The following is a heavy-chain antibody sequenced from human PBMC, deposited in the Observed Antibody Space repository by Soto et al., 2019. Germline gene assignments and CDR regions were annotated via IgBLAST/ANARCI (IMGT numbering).Heavy chain of an antibody. CDR3: AKNSGWFNT. D-gene: IGHD3-10*01. CDR1: GFPFSSTD. J-gene: IGHJ5*02. CDR2: IDGSGGTT. Sequence: GGSLRLSCAASGFPFSSTDMTWVRQAPGKGLEWVSTIDGSGGTTYYADSVKGRFTISRDNSINTVYLQMNSLRTDDTALYYCAKNSGWFNTWGQGALVTVSS. V-gene: IGHV3-23*01.